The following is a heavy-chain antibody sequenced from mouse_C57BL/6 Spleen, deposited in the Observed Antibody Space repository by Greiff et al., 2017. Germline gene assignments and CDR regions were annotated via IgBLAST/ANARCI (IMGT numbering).Heavy chain of an antibody. V-gene: IGHV1-7*01. CDR3: ARSEYFDY. J-gene: IGHJ2*01. Sequence: QVQLQQSGAELAKPGASVKLSCKASGYTFTSYWMHWVKQRPGQGLEWIGYINPNSGYTKYNQKFKDKATLTADKYSSTAYTQLSSLTYDDSAVDYCARSEYFDYWGQGTTLTVSS. CDR1: GYTFTSYW. CDR2: INPNSGYT.